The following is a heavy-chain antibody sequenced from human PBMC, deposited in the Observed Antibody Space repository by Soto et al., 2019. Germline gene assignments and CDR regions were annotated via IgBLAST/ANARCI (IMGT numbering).Heavy chain of an antibody. V-gene: IGHV3-74*01. CDR2: INTDGSTT. Sequence: EVQLVESGGGLVQPGGSLRLSCAASGFTFSNYWMHWVRQAPGKGPVWVSRINTDGSTTNYADSVKGRFTISRDNPKNTLYLQTNSLGAEDTAVYYCARDLGGYASHWGQGTLVTVSS. J-gene: IGHJ4*02. D-gene: IGHD3-16*01. CDR3: ARDLGGYASH. CDR1: GFTFSNYW.